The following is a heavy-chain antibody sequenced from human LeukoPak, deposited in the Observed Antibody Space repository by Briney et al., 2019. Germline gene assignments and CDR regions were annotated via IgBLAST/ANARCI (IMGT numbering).Heavy chain of an antibody. CDR1: GFTFSSYE. J-gene: IGHJ4*02. CDR3: ARERTTIVSGTTIGAY. Sequence: GGSLRLSCAASGFTFSSYEMNWVRQAPGKGLEWIAYIIGSSNTIYYADSVKGRFTISRDNAKNSLYLQMNSLRADDMAVYYCARERTTIVSGTTIGAYWGQGTQVTVYS. D-gene: IGHD4-11*01. V-gene: IGHV3-48*03. CDR2: IIGSSNTI.